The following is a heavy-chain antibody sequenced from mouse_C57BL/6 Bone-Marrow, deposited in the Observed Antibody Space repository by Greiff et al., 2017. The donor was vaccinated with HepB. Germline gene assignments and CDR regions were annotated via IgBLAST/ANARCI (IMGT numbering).Heavy chain of an antibody. CDR2: ISDGGSYT. CDR1: GFTFSSYA. V-gene: IGHV5-4*01. CDR3: ASDPLRYYCDY. D-gene: IGHD1-1*01. J-gene: IGHJ2*01. Sequence: EVQLVESGGGLVKPGGSLKLSCAASGFTFSSYAMSWVRQTPEKRLEWVATISDGGSYTYYTDNVKGRFTISRDNAKNNLYLQMSHLKSEDTAMYDCASDPLRYYCDYGGQGTTLTVSA.